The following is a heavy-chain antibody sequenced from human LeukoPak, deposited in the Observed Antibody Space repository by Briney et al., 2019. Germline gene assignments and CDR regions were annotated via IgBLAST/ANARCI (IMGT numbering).Heavy chain of an antibody. CDR2: ISGSGGST. CDR3: AKVDYYGSGSYYND. D-gene: IGHD3-10*01. J-gene: IGHJ4*02. Sequence: GGSLRLSCAASGFTFSSYAMSWVRQAPGKGLEWVSAISGSGGSTYYADSVKGRFTISRDNSKNTLYLQMNSLGAEDTAVYYCAKVDYYGSGSYYNDWGQGTLVTVSS. V-gene: IGHV3-23*01. CDR1: GFTFSSYA.